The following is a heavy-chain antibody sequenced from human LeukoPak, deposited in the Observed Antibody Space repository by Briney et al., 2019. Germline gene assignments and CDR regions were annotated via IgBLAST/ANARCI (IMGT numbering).Heavy chain of an antibody. CDR1: GFTFGDYY. Sequence: PGGSLRLSWAAAGFTFGDYYMSWIRQAPGEVLEWVSYISSSGSTIYYAGSVEGRFTISRDNAKNSLYLQMKSLRAEDTAVYYCASMGPDSDYDILPGYCLWGQGPLVTVSS. CDR2: ISSSGSTI. J-gene: IGHJ4*02. D-gene: IGHD3-9*01. V-gene: IGHV3-11*01. CDR3: ASMGPDSDYDILPGYCL.